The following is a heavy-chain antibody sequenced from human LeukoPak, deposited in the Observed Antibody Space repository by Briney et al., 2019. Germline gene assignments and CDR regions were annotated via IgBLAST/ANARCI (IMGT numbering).Heavy chain of an antibody. CDR1: GGSISSGDYY. CDR2: IYYSGST. J-gene: IGHJ4*02. Sequence: SETLSLTCTVSGGSISSGDYYWSWIRQPPGKGLEWIGYIYYSGSTYYNPSLKSRVTISVDTSKNQFSLKLTSVTAADTAVYYCARVPAPYAYDTSGYDSWGQGTLVTVSS. CDR3: ARVPAPYAYDTSGYDS. V-gene: IGHV4-31*03. D-gene: IGHD3-22*01.